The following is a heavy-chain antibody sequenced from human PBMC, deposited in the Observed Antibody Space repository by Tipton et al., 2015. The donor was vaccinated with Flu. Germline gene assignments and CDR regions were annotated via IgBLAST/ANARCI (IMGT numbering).Heavy chain of an antibody. CDR2: INPNSGGT. CDR1: GYTLTGYY. CDR3: ATVKPTGYLGTAADWFDT. D-gene: IGHD5-12*01. V-gene: IGHV1-2*02. Sequence: QLVQSGAEMRKPGASVKVSCKASGYTLTGYYMHWVRQAPGQGLEWMGWINPNSGGTNSAQTFQGRVTMTRDTSITTAYMEMTSLTSDDTSVYYCATVKPTGYLGTAADWFDTWFQGTLARVSS. J-gene: IGHJ5*02.